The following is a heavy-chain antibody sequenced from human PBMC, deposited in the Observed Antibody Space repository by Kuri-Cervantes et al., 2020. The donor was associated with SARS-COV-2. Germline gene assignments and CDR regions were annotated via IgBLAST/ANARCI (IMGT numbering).Heavy chain of an antibody. CDR1: GFTFSSYD. J-gene: IGHJ6*03. CDR2: IGTAGDT. D-gene: IGHD3-3*01. V-gene: IGHV3-13*01. Sequence: GGSLRLSCAACGFTFSSYDMHWVRQATGKGLEWVSAIGTAGDTYYPGSVKGRFTISRDNSNNTLYLQMNSLRAEDTAVYYCAKVKSPFWSDYSHYYMDVWGKGTTVTVSS. CDR3: AKVKSPFWSDYSHYYMDV.